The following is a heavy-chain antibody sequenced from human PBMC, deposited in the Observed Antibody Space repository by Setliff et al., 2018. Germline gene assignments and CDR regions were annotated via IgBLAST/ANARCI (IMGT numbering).Heavy chain of an antibody. V-gene: IGHV1-2*04. CDR2: INPKTGGT. D-gene: IGHD3-16*01. J-gene: IGHJ3*01. CDR3: ARSDHLVVDGFDV. CDR1: GYAFTDNY. Sequence: GASVKVSCKTSGYAFTDNYIRWVRQAPGQGLEWMGWINPKTGGTNLAQKFQGWVSMTRDTSITTAYMELSRLTSDDMAVYFCARSDHLVVDGFDVWGQGTMVTVSS.